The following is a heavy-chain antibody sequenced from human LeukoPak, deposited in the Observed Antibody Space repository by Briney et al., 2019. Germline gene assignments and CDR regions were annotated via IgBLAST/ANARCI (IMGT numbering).Heavy chain of an antibody. D-gene: IGHD6-19*01. CDR1: GFTFSNYW. CDR3: ARQGYNSGK. Sequence: GGSLRLSCAASGFTFSNYWMNCVRQGPGEGLEWEASIQRKGSEKYYVESVKGRFTIYRDNAKNSLYLQMNSLRAEDTAVYYCARQGYNSGKWGQGTLVTVSS. V-gene: IGHV3-7*02. J-gene: IGHJ4*02. CDR2: IQRKGSEK.